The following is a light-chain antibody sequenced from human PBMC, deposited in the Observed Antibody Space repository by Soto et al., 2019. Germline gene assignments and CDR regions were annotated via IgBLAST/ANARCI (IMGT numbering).Light chain of an antibody. CDR1: QSISTF. V-gene: IGKV1-39*01. Sequence: DIQMTQSPSSLSASVGDRVTITCRASQSISTFLNWYQQKPGKAPKLLIYAAYSSQSGVPSRFSGSGSGTEFTLTISSLQPGDFATYYCQQSETYPLTFGQGTRVEIK. CDR3: QQSETYPLT. CDR2: AAY. J-gene: IGKJ5*01.